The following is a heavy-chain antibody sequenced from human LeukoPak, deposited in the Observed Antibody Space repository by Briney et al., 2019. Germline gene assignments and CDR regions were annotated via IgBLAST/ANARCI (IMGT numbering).Heavy chain of an antibody. CDR2: ISGDGGST. D-gene: IGHD5-18*01. CDR1: GFTFDDYA. J-gene: IGHJ3*02. V-gene: IGHV3-43*02. CDR3: AKSSFAVTSDAFDI. Sequence: GGSLRLSCAASGFTFDDYAMRWVRQAPGKGLEWVSLISGDGGSTYYADSVKGRFTISRDNSKNSLYLQMNSLRTEDTALYYCAKSSFAVTSDAFDIWGQGTMVTVSS.